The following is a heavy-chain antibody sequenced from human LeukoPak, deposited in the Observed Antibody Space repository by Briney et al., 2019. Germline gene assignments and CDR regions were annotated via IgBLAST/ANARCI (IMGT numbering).Heavy chain of an antibody. J-gene: IGHJ5*02. CDR3: ASQPRDYGSGRTTRLDP. V-gene: IGHV4-30-4*01. CDR2: IYYSGST. Sequence: PSQTLSLTCTVSGGSISSGDYYWSWIRQPPGKGLEWIGYIYYSGSTYYNPSLKSRVTISVDTSKNQFSLKLSSVTAADTAVYYCASQPRDYGSGRTTRLDPWGQGTLVTVSS. CDR1: GGSISSGDYY. D-gene: IGHD3-10*01.